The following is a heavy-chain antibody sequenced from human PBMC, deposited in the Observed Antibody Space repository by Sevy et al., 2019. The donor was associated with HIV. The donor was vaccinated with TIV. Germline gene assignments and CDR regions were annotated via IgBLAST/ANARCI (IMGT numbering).Heavy chain of an antibody. V-gene: IGHV3-30-3*01. D-gene: IGHD4-4*01. J-gene: IGHJ4*02. Sequence: GGSLRLSCAASGFTFSSYAMHWVRQAPGKGLEWVAVISYDGSNKYYADSVKGRFTISRDNSKNTLYLKMNSLRAEDTAVYYCARDSLDSCIESFDYWGEGTLVTDSS. CDR3: ARDSLDSCIESFDY. CDR1: GFTFSSYA. CDR2: ISYDGSNK.